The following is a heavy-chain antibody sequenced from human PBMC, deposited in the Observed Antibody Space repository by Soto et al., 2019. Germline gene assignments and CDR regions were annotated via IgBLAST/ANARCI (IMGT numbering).Heavy chain of an antibody. V-gene: IGHV3-23*01. J-gene: IGHJ4*02. D-gene: IGHD6-6*01. Sequence: GSLRLSCAASGFTFSSHAMNWVRQAPGKGLEWVSSISTSGDNTYYADSVKGRFTISRDNSKNTLYLQMNSLRAEDTAVYYCAKPREYRSSSGLAYWGQGILVTVSS. CDR1: GFTFSSHA. CDR3: AKPREYRSSSGLAY. CDR2: ISTSGDNT.